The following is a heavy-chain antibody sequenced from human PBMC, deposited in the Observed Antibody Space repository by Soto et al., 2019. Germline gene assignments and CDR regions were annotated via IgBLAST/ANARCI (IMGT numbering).Heavy chain of an antibody. J-gene: IGHJ3*02. CDR2: ISSSSSYI. CDR1: GFTFSSYS. V-gene: IGHV3-21*01. Sequence: GGSLRLSCAASGFTFSSYSMNWVRQAPGKGLEWVSSISSSSSYIYYADSVKGRFTISRDNAKNSLYLQMNSLRAEDTAVYYCARDRYYYDSSGLAYAFYIWGQGTMVTVSS. CDR3: ARDRYYYDSSGLAYAFYI. D-gene: IGHD3-22*01.